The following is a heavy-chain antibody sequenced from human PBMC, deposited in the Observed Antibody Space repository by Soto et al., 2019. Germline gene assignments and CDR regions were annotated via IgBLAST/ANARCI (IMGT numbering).Heavy chain of an antibody. CDR3: ARMYSGSYYPYDAFDI. Sequence: PGESLKISCKGSGYSFTSYWIGWVRQMPGKGLEWMGIIYPGDSDTRYSPSFQGQVTISADKSISTAYLQWSSLKASDTAMYYCARMYSGSYYPYDAFDIWGQGTMVTVSS. J-gene: IGHJ3*02. D-gene: IGHD1-26*01. V-gene: IGHV5-51*01. CDR2: IYPGDSDT. CDR1: GYSFTSYW.